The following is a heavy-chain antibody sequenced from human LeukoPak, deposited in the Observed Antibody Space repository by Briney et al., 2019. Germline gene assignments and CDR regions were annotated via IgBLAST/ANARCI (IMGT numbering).Heavy chain of an antibody. CDR2: IYYSGST. Sequence: SETLSLTCTVSGGSISSYYWSWIRQPPGKGLEWIGYIYYSGSTNYNPSLKSRVTISVDTSKNQFSPKLSSVTAADTAVYYCAREGTRWGDYWGQGTLVTVSS. J-gene: IGHJ4*02. V-gene: IGHV4-59*12. CDR1: GGSISSYY. CDR3: AREGTRWGDY. D-gene: IGHD1-1*01.